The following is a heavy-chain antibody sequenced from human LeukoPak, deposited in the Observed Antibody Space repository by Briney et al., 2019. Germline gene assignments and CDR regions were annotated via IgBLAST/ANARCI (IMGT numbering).Heavy chain of an antibody. V-gene: IGHV1-69*05. CDR2: IIPIFGTA. CDR1: GGTFSSYA. Sequence: SVKVSCKASGGTFSSYAISWVRQAPGQGLEWMGGIIPIFGTANYAPKFQGRVTITTDESTSTAYMELSSLRSEDTAVYYCARDQGSGSYYGKGAFDIWGQGTMVTVSS. D-gene: IGHD1-26*01. J-gene: IGHJ3*02. CDR3: ARDQGSGSYYGKGAFDI.